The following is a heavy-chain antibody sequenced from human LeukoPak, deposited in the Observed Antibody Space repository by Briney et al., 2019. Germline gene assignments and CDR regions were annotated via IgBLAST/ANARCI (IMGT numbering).Heavy chain of an antibody. V-gene: IGHV1-2*02. CDR1: GYTFTGYY. CDR3: AREVRQLNYDFWSGPLYYYYMDV. J-gene: IGHJ6*03. D-gene: IGHD3-3*01. CDR2: INPNSGGT. Sequence: ASVKVSCKASGYTFTGYYMHWVRQAPGQGLEWMGWINPNSGGTNYAQKFQGRVTMTRDTSISTAYMELSRLRSDDTAVYYCAREVRQLNYDFWSGPLYYYYMDVWGKGTTVTVSS.